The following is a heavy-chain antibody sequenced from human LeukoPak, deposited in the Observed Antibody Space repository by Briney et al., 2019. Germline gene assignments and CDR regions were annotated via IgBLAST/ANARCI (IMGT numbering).Heavy chain of an antibody. CDR1: GGSISSGSYY. V-gene: IGHV4-61*02. CDR3: ARDGSYQLPYHGWFDP. D-gene: IGHD2-2*01. J-gene: IGHJ5*02. Sequence: SETLSLTCTVSGGSISSGSYYWSWIRQPAGKGLEWIGRIYTSGSTNYNPSLKSRVTISVDTSKNQFSLKLSSVTAADTAVYYCARDGSYQLPYHGWFDPWGQGTLVTVSS. CDR2: IYTSGST.